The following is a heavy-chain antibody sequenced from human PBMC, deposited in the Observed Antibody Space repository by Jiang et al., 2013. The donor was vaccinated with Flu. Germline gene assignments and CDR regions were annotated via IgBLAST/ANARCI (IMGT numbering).Heavy chain of an antibody. CDR1: GGSISSGSYY. D-gene: IGHD3-22*01. V-gene: IGHV4-61*02. CDR3: ARNNRRYDSSGYHSWFDP. J-gene: IGHJ5*02. CDR2: IYTSGST. Sequence: GLVKPSQTLSLTCTVSGGSISSGSYYWSWIRQPAGKGLEWIGRIYTSGSTNYNPSLKSRVTISVDTSKNQFSLKLSSVTAADTAVYYCARNNRRYDSSGYHSWFDPWGQGTLVTVSS.